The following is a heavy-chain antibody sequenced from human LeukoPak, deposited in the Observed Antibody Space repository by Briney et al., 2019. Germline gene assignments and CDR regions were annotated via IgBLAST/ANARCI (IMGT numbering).Heavy chain of an antibody. V-gene: IGHV3-48*04. D-gene: IGHD6-19*01. Sequence: GGSLRLSCAASGFTFSSYSMNWVRQAPGKGLEWVSYISSSSSTIYYADSVKGRFTISRDNAKNSLYLQMNSLRAADTAVYYCARGRIAVALYYGMDVWGHGTTVTVFS. CDR2: ISSSSSTI. J-gene: IGHJ6*02. CDR3: ARGRIAVALYYGMDV. CDR1: GFTFSSYS.